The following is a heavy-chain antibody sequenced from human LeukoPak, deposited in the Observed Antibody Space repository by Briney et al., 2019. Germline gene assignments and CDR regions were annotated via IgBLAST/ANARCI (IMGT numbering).Heavy chain of an antibody. J-gene: IGHJ3*02. Sequence: SVKVSCKASGGTFSSYAISWVRQAPGQGLEWMGRIIPILGIANYAQKFQGRVTMTRDTSISTAYMELSRLRSDDTAVYYCASETNAFDIWGQGRMVTVSS. CDR1: GGTFSSYA. V-gene: IGHV1-69*04. CDR3: ASETNAFDI. CDR2: IIPILGIA. D-gene: IGHD4-11*01.